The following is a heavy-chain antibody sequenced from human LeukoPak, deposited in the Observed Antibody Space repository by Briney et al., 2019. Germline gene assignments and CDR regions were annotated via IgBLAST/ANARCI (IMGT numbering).Heavy chain of an antibody. D-gene: IGHD2-21*02. Sequence: GASVKVSCKASGGTFISYAISWVRQAPGQGLEWMGGIIPIFGTANYAQKFQGRVTITADESTSTAYMELSSLRSEDTAVYYCARTRRCGGDCYSVYYFDYWGQGTLVTVSS. J-gene: IGHJ4*02. CDR3: ARTRRCGGDCYSVYYFDY. V-gene: IGHV1-69*13. CDR1: GGTFISYA. CDR2: IIPIFGTA.